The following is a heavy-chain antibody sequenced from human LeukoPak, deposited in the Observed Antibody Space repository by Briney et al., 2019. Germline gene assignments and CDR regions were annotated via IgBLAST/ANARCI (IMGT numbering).Heavy chain of an antibody. CDR1: GDSISSFY. D-gene: IGHD3-10*01. CDR3: ARGGFGVGGDGDFDY. V-gene: IGHV4-4*07. J-gene: IGHJ4*02. Sequence: SETLSLTCTVSGDSISSFYWNWIRQPAGRGLEWIGRIYNSGSTNYNPSLKSRVTISVDTSKNQFSLKLSSVTAADTAVYYCARGGFGVGGDGDFDYWGQGTLVTVSS. CDR2: IYNSGST.